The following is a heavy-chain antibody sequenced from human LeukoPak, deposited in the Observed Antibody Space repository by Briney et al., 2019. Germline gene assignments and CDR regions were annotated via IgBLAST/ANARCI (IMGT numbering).Heavy chain of an antibody. CDR1: GFTFDDYG. D-gene: IGHD3-22*01. CDR2: INWNGGST. J-gene: IGHJ4*02. V-gene: IGHV3-20*04. CDR3: AREGYYYDSSGSYDY. Sequence: EGSLRLSCAASGFTFDDYGMSWVRQAPGKGLEWVSGINWNGGSTGYADSVKGRFTISRDNAKNSLYLQMNSLRAEDTALYYCAREGYYYDSSGSYDYWGQGTLVTVSS.